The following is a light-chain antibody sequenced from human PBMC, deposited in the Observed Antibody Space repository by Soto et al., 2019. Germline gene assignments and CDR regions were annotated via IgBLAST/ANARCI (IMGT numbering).Light chain of an antibody. J-gene: IGKJ5*01. Sequence: DIQMTQSPSSLSASVGDRVTITCRASQSISSYLNWYQQKPGKAPKLLIYAASSLQSGVPSRFSGSGSVTEFNLTISSLQPEDFATYYCQQSYSTPLITFGQGTRLEMK. V-gene: IGKV1-39*01. CDR3: QQSYSTPLIT. CDR2: AAS. CDR1: QSISSY.